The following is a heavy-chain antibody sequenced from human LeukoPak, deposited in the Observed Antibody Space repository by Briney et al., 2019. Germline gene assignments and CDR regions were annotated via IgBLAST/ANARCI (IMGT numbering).Heavy chain of an antibody. CDR3: ASGMDDYYYYYGMDV. V-gene: IGHV1-69*04. CDR2: IIPILGIA. D-gene: IGHD1-26*01. Sequence: ASVKVSCKASGGTFSSYAISWVRQAPGQGLEWRGRIIPILGIANYAQKFQGRVTITAEQSTSTAYMELSSLRSEDPAVVYWASGMDDYYYYYGMDVRGQGTTVTVSS. CDR1: GGTFSSYA. J-gene: IGHJ6*02.